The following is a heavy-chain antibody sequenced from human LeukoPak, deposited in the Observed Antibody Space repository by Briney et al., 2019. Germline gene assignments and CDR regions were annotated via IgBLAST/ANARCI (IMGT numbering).Heavy chain of an antibody. V-gene: IGHV3-23*01. CDR3: ARRFSAAAGPFDY. Sequence: GGSLRLSCAASGFTFSSHGMSWVRQAPGKGLEWVSTISGSGDNTYYADSVKGRFTISRDNSKNTLYLQMNSLRAEDTAVYYCARRFSAAAGPFDYWGQGTLVTVSS. J-gene: IGHJ4*02. CDR2: ISGSGDNT. CDR1: GFTFSSHG. D-gene: IGHD6-13*01.